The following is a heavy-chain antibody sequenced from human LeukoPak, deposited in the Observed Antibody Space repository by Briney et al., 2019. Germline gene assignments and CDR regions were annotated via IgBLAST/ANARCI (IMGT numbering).Heavy chain of an antibody. J-gene: IGHJ4*02. V-gene: IGHV3-7*01. D-gene: IGHD3-22*01. Sequence: GGSLRLSCAASGFTFSSYWMSWVRQAPGKWLEWVANIKQDGSEKYYVDSVKGRFTISRDNAKNSLYLQMNSLRAEDTAVYYCARDRYYYDSSGYYPAFDYWGQGTLVTVSS. CDR3: ARDRYYYDSSGYYPAFDY. CDR1: GFTFSSYW. CDR2: IKQDGSEK.